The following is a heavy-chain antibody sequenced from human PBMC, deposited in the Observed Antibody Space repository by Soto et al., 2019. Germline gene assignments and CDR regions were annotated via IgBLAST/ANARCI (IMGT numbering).Heavy chain of an antibody. V-gene: IGHV4-34*01. Sequence: SETLSLTCAVYGGSFSGYYWSWTRQPPGKGLEWIGEINHSGSTNYNPSLKSRVTISVDTSKNQFSLKLSSVTAADTAVYYCARWGDSLYYYYYYMDVWGKGTTVTVSS. CDR3: ARWGDSLYYYYYYMDV. CDR2: INHSGST. D-gene: IGHD2-21*02. CDR1: GGSFSGYY. J-gene: IGHJ6*03.